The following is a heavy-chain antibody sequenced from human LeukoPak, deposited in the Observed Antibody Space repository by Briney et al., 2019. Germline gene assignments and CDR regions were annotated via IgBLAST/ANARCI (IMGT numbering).Heavy chain of an antibody. Sequence: GSLRLSCAASGFTFSSYAMSWVRQAPGKGLEWVSVIYSGGSTYYADSVKGRFTISRDNSKNTLYLQMNSLRAEDTAVYYCAIRDYGMDVWGQGTTVTVSS. CDR2: IYSGGST. CDR3: AIRDYGMDV. J-gene: IGHJ6*02. V-gene: IGHV3-66*01. CDR1: GFTFSSYA. D-gene: IGHD3-3*02.